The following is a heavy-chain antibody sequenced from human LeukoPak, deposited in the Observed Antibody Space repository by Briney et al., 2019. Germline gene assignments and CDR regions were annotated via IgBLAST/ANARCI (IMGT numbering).Heavy chain of an antibody. J-gene: IGHJ4*02. V-gene: IGHV1-2*06. CDR1: GYTFTGYY. CDR3: ARDWYYYGSGTHQGVDY. Sequence: ASVKVSCKASGYTFTGYYMHWVRQAPGQGLEWTGRINPNSGGTNYAQKFQGRVTMTRDTSISTAYMELSRLRSDDTAVYYCARDWYYYGSGTHQGVDYWGQGTLVTVSS. D-gene: IGHD3-10*01. CDR2: INPNSGGT.